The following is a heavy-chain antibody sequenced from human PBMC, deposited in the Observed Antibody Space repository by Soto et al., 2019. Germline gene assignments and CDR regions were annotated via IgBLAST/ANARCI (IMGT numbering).Heavy chain of an antibody. CDR3: ARDPTRITXFGVVTSDAYYYYGMDV. V-gene: IGHV1-18*01. D-gene: IGHD3-3*01. CDR2: ISAYNGNT. CDR1: GYTFTSYG. J-gene: IGHJ6*02. Sequence: ASVKVSCKDSGYTFTSYGISWVRQAPGQGLEWMGWISAYNGNTNYAQKLQGRVTMTTDTSTSTASMELRSLRSDDTAVYYCARDPTRITXFGVVTSDAYYYYGMDVWGQGTTVTVSS.